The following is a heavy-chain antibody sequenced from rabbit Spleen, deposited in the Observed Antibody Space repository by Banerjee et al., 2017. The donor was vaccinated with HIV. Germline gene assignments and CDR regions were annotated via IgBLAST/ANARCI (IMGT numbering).Heavy chain of an antibody. CDR1: GFSFSNKAV. J-gene: IGHJ6*01. D-gene: IGHD2-1*01. CDR2: INAVTGKA. V-gene: IGHV1S45*01. Sequence: QEQLVESGGGLVKPEGSLKLSCTASGFSFSNKAVMCWVRQAPGKGLEWIACINAVTGKAVYASWAKGRFTFSKTSSTTVTLQMTSLTVADTATYFCARGAINNGDNLYYGMDLWGPGTLVTVS. CDR3: ARGAINNGDNLYYGMDL.